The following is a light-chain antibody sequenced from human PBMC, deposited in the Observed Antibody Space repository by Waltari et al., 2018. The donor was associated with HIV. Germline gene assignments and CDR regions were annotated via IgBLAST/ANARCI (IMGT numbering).Light chain of an antibody. V-gene: IGLV6-57*01. CDR3: QSYYLNNVV. CDR2: EDK. CDR1: SGNIARYF. Sequence: NFMLTQPHSLSESPGKTVTISCTRSSGNIARYFVQWYQQRPGSSPTTVIYEDKRRPSGVPERFSGSIDTSSNSASLTISGLETEDEADYYCQSYYLNNVVFGGGTKLTVL. J-gene: IGLJ2*01.